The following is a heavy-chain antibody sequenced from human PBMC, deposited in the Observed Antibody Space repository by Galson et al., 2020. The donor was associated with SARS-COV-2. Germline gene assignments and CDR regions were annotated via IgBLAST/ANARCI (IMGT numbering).Heavy chain of an antibody. D-gene: IGHD3-3*01. Sequence: SETLSLTCTVSGGSISSSSYYWGWIRQPPGKGLEWIGSIYYSGSTYYNPSLKSRVTISVDTSKNQFSLKLSSVTAADTAVYYCARRTIFGVVPDYWGQGTLVTVSS. V-gene: IGHV4-39*01. CDR2: IYYSGST. CDR3: ARRTIFGVVPDY. J-gene: IGHJ4*02. CDR1: GGSISSSSYY.